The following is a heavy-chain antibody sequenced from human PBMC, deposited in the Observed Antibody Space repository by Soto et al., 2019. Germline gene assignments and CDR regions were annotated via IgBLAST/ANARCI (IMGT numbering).Heavy chain of an antibody. D-gene: IGHD3-10*01. J-gene: IGHJ4*02. CDR3: AKPEEVVRGFDF. CDR2: ISGTGGAA. CDR1: GFTFGHSD. V-gene: IGHV3-23*01. Sequence: GSLRRSSAASGFTFGHSDMSWVRQAPGKGLEWVAAISGTGGAAYYADSVKGRFTISRDNSRNTLFLQMNSLRVDDTAIYHCAKPEEVVRGFDFWGLGTLVTVSS.